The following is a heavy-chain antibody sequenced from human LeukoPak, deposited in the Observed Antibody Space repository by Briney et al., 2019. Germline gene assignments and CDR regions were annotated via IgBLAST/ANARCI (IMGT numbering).Heavy chain of an antibody. V-gene: IGHV1-18*01. CDR1: GYTFTSYG. Sequence: VASVKVSCKASGYTFTSYGISWVRQAPGQGLEWMGWISAYNGNTNYAQKLQGRVTMTTDTSTSTAYMELRSLRSDDTAVYYCARTQSGYYYYGMDVWGQGTTVTVSS. J-gene: IGHJ6*02. D-gene: IGHD3-10*01. CDR2: ISAYNGNT. CDR3: ARTQSGYYYYGMDV.